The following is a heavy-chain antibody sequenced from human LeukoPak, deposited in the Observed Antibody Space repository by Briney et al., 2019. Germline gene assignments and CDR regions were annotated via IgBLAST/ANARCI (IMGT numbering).Heavy chain of an antibody. Sequence: SETLSLTCTVSGGSISSGGYYWSWIRQHPGKGLEWIGYIYYSGSTYYNPSLKSRVTISEDTSKNQFSLKLSSVTAADTAVYYCAREKAGDYVFHRHFDYWGQGTLVTVSS. V-gene: IGHV4-31*03. CDR1: GGSISSGGYY. J-gene: IGHJ4*02. CDR3: AREKAGDYVFHRHFDY. D-gene: IGHD4-17*01. CDR2: IYYSGST.